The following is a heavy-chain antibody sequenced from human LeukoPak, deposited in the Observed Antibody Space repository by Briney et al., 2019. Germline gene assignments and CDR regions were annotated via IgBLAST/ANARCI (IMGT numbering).Heavy chain of an antibody. Sequence: KSGGSQRLSCAASGFNFNNCTFNWVRQAPGKGLEWVSSISSRSTYIYYADSMKGRFTISRDNAKNSLYLQMNSLRAEDTAVYYCARSPGGTYYYYYMDVWGKGTTVTVSS. V-gene: IGHV3-21*01. CDR2: ISSRSTYI. J-gene: IGHJ6*03. CDR1: GFNFNNCT. CDR3: ARSPGGTYYYYYMDV. D-gene: IGHD3-10*01.